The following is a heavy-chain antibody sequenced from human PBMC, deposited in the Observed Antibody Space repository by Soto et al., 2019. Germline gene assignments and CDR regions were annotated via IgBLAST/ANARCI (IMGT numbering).Heavy chain of an antibody. Sequence: SETLSLTCTVSGGSISSYYWSWIRPPQGKGLERIGHIYYSGSTNYNPSLKSRVTISVDRSKNQFSLKLSSVTAADTAVYYCVRGYSSGWRPLGSWFDPWGQGTLVTVSS. D-gene: IGHD6-19*01. CDR2: IYYSGST. CDR1: GGSISSYY. J-gene: IGHJ5*02. CDR3: VRGYSSGWRPLGSWFDP. V-gene: IGHV4-59*12.